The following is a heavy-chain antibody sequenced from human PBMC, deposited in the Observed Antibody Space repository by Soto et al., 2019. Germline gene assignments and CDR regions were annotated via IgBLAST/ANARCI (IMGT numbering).Heavy chain of an antibody. Sequence: ASLKVSFTASCYTFTSYGISWVRQAPGQGLEWMGWISAYNGNTNYAQKLQGRVTMTTDTSTSTAYMELRSLRSDDTAVYYCARGIAAAGNNWFDPWGQGTLVTVSS. D-gene: IGHD6-13*01. CDR2: ISAYNGNT. V-gene: IGHV1-18*01. J-gene: IGHJ5*02. CDR3: ARGIAAAGNNWFDP. CDR1: CYTFTSYG.